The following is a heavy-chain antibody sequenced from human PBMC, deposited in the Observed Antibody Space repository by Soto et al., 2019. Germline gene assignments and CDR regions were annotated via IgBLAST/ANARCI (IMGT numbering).Heavy chain of an antibody. CDR3: ASPAYRHHYYYYYGMDV. J-gene: IGHJ6*02. V-gene: IGHV4-4*02. D-gene: IGHD1-26*01. Sequence: PSETLSLTCAVSGVSISTSNWWSWVRQPPGKGLEWIGEINHSGSTNYNPSLKSRVTISVDTSKNQFSLKLSSVTAADTAVYYCASPAYRHHYYYYYGMDVWGQGTTVTVSS. CDR1: GVSISTSNW. CDR2: INHSGST.